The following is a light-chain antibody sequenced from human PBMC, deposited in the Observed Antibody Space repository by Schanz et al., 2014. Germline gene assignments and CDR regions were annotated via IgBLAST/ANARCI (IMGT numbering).Light chain of an antibody. V-gene: IGKV3-20*01. J-gene: IGKJ1*01. CDR2: GAS. CDR1: QSVNSDY. CDR3: QQYDNWWT. Sequence: EIVLTQSPGTLSLSPGERATLSCRASQSVNSDYLAWYQQRPGQAPRLLIYGASTRASDFPDRFSGSGSGTDFTLTISRLETEDFVVYYCQQYDNWWTFGPGTKVEIK.